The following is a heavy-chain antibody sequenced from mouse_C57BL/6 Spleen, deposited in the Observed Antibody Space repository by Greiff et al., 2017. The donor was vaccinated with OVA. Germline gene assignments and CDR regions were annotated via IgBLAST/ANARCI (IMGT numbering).Heavy chain of an antibody. CDR1: GYTFTSYG. Sequence: QVQLQQSGAELARPGASVKLSCKASGYTFTSYGISWVKQRTGQGLEWIGEIYPRSGNTYYNEKFKGKATLTADKSSSTAYMELRSLTSEYSAVYFCARWGIALYYFDYWGQGTTLTVAS. V-gene: IGHV1-81*01. CDR2: IYPRSGNT. CDR3: ARWGIALYYFDY. D-gene: IGHD6-1*01. J-gene: IGHJ2*01.